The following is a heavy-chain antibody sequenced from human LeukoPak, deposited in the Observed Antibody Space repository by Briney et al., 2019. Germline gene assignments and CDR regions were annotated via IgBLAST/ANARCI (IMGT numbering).Heavy chain of an antibody. V-gene: IGHV3-74*01. D-gene: IGHD4-17*01. CDR3: ARASTTVPNLLDY. J-gene: IGHJ4*02. CDR2: IRGDGSTA. CDR1: GFTFSTYW. Sequence: GGSLRLSCAAAGFTFSTYWMHWVRQAPGKGLVWVSRIRGDGSTAIYADSVKGRFSISRDNSKNTLYLQTSSLRAEDTAVYYCARASTTVPNLLDYWGQGTLVTVSS.